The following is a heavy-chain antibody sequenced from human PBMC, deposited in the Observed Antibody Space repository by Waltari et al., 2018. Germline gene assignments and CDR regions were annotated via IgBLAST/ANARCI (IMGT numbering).Heavy chain of an antibody. CDR2: INHAGNI. Sequence: QVQLQQWGAGLLKPSETLSLTCGVRGGSFSSYYWSWIRQSPGKGLEWIGEINHAGNIPYNPSVKSRVTMSIDTARNQFSLEVKSVIAADTAVYFCARISGLDYATPMWGLGTVVTVSS. CDR1: GGSFSSYY. V-gene: IGHV4-34*01. J-gene: IGHJ3*01. D-gene: IGHD5-12*01. CDR3: ARISGLDYATPM.